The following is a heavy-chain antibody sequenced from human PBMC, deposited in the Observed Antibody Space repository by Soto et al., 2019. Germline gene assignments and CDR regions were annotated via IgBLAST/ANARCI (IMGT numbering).Heavy chain of an antibody. CDR3: ARPLWFGELFPFDS. D-gene: IGHD3-10*01. J-gene: IGHJ4*02. V-gene: IGHV4-39*01. CDR1: GGSISSSSYY. Sequence: QLQLQESGPGLVKPSETLSLTCTVSGGSISSSSYYWGWIRQPPGKGLEWIGSIYYSGSTYYKPSRKSRVTISVDTSKNQFSLKLSSVTAADTAVYYCARPLWFGELFPFDSWGQGTLVTVSS. CDR2: IYYSGST.